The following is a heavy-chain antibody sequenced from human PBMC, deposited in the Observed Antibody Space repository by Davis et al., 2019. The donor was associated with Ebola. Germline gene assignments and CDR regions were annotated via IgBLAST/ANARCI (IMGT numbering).Heavy chain of an antibody. Sequence: GESLKISCAASKFTLSSYWMSWVRQAPGKGLEWVATIENDGSKKYYMDSVKGRFTISRDNAKNSLFLQMNSLRADDTAVYYCAGDPLIIGDATADSWGQGTLVTVSS. D-gene: IGHD2/OR15-2a*01. CDR1: KFTLSSYW. CDR3: AGDPLIIGDATADS. V-gene: IGHV3-7*01. J-gene: IGHJ5*01. CDR2: IENDGSKK.